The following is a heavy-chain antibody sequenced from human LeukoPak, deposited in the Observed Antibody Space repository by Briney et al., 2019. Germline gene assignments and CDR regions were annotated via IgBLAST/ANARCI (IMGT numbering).Heavy chain of an antibody. CDR2: INHSGST. CDR3: ARSGSSWYLHY. D-gene: IGHD6-13*01. V-gene: IGHV4-34*01. J-gene: IGHJ4*02. Sequence: PSETLSLTCAVYGGSFSGYYWGWIRQPPGKGLEWIGEINHSGSTNYNPSLKSRVTISVDTSKNQFSLKLSSVTAADTAVYYCARSGSSWYLHYWGQGTLVTVSS. CDR1: GGSFSGYY.